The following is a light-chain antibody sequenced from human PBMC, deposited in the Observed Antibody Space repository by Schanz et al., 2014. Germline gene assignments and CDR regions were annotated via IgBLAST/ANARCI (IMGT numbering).Light chain of an antibody. CDR2: EVN. V-gene: IGLV2-8*01. CDR3: SSYADNNKEL. Sequence: QSALTQPASVSGSPGQSITISCTGTSSDIGGYNYVSWYQQHPGKAPKLMIYEVNKRPSGVPDRFSGSKSGNTASLTVSGLQAEDEADYHCSSYADNNKELFGGGTKLTVL. CDR1: SSDIGGYNY. J-gene: IGLJ3*02.